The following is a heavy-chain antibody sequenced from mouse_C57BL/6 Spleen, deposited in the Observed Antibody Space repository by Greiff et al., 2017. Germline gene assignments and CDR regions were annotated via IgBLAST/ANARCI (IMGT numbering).Heavy chain of an antibody. J-gene: IGHJ4*01. CDR2: INPYNGGT. D-gene: IGHD1-1*01. V-gene: IGHV1-19*01. Sequence: DVQLQESGPVLVKPGASVKMSCKASGYTFTDYYMNWVKQSHGKSLEWIGVINPYNGGTSYNQKFKGKATLTVDKSSSTAYMELNSLTSEDSAVYYCASPLITTVVAPYYYAMDYWGQGTSVTVSS. CDR3: ASPLITTVVAPYYYAMDY. CDR1: GYTFTDYY.